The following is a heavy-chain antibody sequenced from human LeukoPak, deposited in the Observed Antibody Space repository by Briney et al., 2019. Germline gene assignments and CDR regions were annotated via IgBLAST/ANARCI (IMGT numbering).Heavy chain of an antibody. CDR3: ARREVDTSFDS. Sequence: GESLKISCETSGYSFTSYWIGWVRQMPGKGLEWMGIIYPGDSDTRYSPSFQGQVTISADKSLSTTYLQWSSLKASDTAMYYCARREVDTSFDSWGQGTLVTVSS. V-gene: IGHV5-51*01. CDR2: IYPGDSDT. J-gene: IGHJ4*02. CDR1: GYSFTSYW. D-gene: IGHD1-26*01.